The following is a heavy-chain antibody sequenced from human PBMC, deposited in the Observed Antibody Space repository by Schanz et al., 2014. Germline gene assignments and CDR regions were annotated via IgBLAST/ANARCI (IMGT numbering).Heavy chain of an antibody. Sequence: QVQLVQSGAEVKKPGASVKVSCKASGYTFTSYGISWVRQAPGQGPEFMGWISTFRNEDTNSAQRFQGRLTMTTDTSTSTAYMELRSLRSDDTAVYYCARVRYCSGGRCYQDNWFDPWGQGTLVIVSS. J-gene: IGHJ5*02. CDR1: GYTFTSYG. V-gene: IGHV1-18*01. CDR3: ARVRYCSGGRCYQDNWFDP. D-gene: IGHD2-15*01. CDR2: ISTFRNEDT.